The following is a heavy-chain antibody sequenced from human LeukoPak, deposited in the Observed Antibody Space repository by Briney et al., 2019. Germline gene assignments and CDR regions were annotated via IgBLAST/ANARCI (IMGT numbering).Heavy chain of an antibody. V-gene: IGHV3-30*18. D-gene: IGHD6-19*01. CDR3: AKETTSGWYVLDY. J-gene: IGHJ4*02. CDR2: ISNDGNNK. Sequence: PGGSLRLPCAGSGFTFKNHGMHWVRQAPGMGLEWVAVISNDGNNKYYADSVKGRFTISRDNSKNTLSLQMNSLSPEDTAVYYCAKETTSGWYVLDYWGQGTLVTVSS. CDR1: GFTFKNHG.